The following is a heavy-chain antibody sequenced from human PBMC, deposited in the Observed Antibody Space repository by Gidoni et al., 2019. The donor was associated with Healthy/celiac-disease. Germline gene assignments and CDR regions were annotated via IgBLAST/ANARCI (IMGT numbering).Heavy chain of an antibody. D-gene: IGHD3-10*01. CDR1: GFSLSTSGMC. CDR3: ARMVWGYYGSGSYSHDAFDI. J-gene: IGHJ3*02. CDR2: IDWDDDK. Sequence: QVTLTESGPALVKPTQTLTLTCTFSGFSLSTSGMCVSWIRQPPGKALEWLALIDWDDDKYYSTSLKTRLTISKDTSKNQVVLTMTNMDPVDTATYYCARMVWGYYGSGSYSHDAFDIWGQGTMVTVSS. V-gene: IGHV2-70*01.